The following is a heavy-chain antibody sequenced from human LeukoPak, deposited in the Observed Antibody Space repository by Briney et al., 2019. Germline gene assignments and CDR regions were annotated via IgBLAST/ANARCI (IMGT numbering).Heavy chain of an antibody. V-gene: IGHV4-34*01. CDR2: INHSGST. D-gene: IGHD3-10*01. CDR1: GGSFSGYY. J-gene: IGHJ5*02. Sequence: SETLSLTCAVYGGSFSGYYWSWIRQPPGKGLEWIGEINHSGSTNYNPSLKSRVTVSVDTSKNQFSLKLSSVTAADTAVYYCAREGLNMVRGVIPREAGGWFDPGGQGTLVTVSS. CDR3: AREGLNMVRGVIPREAGGWFDP.